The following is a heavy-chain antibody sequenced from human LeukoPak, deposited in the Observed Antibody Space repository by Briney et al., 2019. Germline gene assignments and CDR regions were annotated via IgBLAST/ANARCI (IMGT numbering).Heavy chain of an antibody. D-gene: IGHD3-3*01. Sequence: SETLSLTCAFYGGSFSGYYWSWIRQPPGRGLEWIGEINHSGSTNYNPSLKSRVTISVDTTKNQFSLKLSSVTAADTAVYYFARGYYDFWSGYYFYFDYWGQGTLVTVSS. CDR3: ARGYYDFWSGYYFYFDY. J-gene: IGHJ4*02. V-gene: IGHV4-34*01. CDR2: INHSGST. CDR1: GGSFSGYY.